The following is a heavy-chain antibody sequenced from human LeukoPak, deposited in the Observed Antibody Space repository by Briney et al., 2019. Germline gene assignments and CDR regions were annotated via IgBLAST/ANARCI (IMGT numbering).Heavy chain of an antibody. J-gene: IGHJ3*02. CDR2: ISRSGRT. D-gene: IGHD2-2*03. CDR3: AQGGYFAFDI. V-gene: IGHV3-23*01. CDR1: GFTFSTYD. Sequence: GXXLRLSCAASGFTFSTYDMQWVRQAPGKGLEWVSGISRSGRTYYTDSVKGRFSISRDNSKDTLYLQMNSLRAEDTAVYYCAQGGYFAFDIWGQGTMVAVSS.